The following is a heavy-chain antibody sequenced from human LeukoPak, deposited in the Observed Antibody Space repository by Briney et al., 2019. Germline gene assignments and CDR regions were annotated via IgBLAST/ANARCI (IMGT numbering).Heavy chain of an antibody. J-gene: IGHJ6*02. V-gene: IGHV3-23*01. D-gene: IGHD1-14*01. CDR2: ISGSGGST. CDR1: GFTFSSYA. CDR3: AKDSLGDSLTGYYGMDV. Sequence: PGGSLRLSCAASGFTFSSYAMSWVRQAPGKGLEWVSAISGSGGSTYYADSVKGRFTISRDNSKNTLYLQMNSLRAEDTAVYYCAKDSLGDSLTGYYGMDVWGQGTTVTVSS.